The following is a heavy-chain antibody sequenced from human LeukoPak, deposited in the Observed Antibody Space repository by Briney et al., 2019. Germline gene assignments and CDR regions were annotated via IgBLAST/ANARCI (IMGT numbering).Heavy chain of an antibody. CDR3: VNYDILTGHDY. J-gene: IGHJ4*02. V-gene: IGHV4-30-2*01. CDR2: IYHSGST. D-gene: IGHD3-9*01. CDR1: GGSISSGGYS. Sequence: SETLSLTCAVSGGSISSGGYSWSWIRQPPGKGLEWIGYIYHSGSTYYNPSLKSRVTISVDTSKNQFSLKLSSVTAADTAVYYCVNYDILTGHDYWGQGTLVTVSS.